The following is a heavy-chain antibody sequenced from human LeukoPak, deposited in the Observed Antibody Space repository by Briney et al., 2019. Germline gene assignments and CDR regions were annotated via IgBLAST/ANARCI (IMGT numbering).Heavy chain of an antibody. Sequence: GGSLRLSCAASGFTFSSYAMSWVRQAPGKGLEWVSAISGSGGSTYYADSVKGRFTISRDNSKNTLYLQMNSLRAEDTAVYYCAKCGYYDSSGYSPIYYYYRDVWGKGTTVTVSS. CDR3: AKCGYYDSSGYSPIYYYYRDV. D-gene: IGHD3-22*01. CDR1: GFTFSSYA. J-gene: IGHJ6*03. CDR2: ISGSGGST. V-gene: IGHV3-23*01.